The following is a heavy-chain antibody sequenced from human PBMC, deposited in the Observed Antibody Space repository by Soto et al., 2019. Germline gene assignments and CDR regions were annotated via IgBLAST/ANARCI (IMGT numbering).Heavy chain of an antibody. CDR1: GYSFTSYW. Sequence: PGESLKISCKGSGYSFTSYWIGWVRQMPGKGLEWMGIIYPGDSDTRYSPSFQGQVTISADKSISTAYLQWSSLKASDTAMYYCVRSGTGLDYHYGMDVWGQGTTVTVSS. V-gene: IGHV5-51*01. CDR2: IYPGDSDT. J-gene: IGHJ6*02. D-gene: IGHD1-1*01. CDR3: VRSGTGLDYHYGMDV.